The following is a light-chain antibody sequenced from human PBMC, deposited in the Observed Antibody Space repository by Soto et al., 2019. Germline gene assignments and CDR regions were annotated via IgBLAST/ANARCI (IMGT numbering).Light chain of an antibody. J-gene: IGLJ1*01. CDR3: RSYTSSSTLYV. Sequence: QSVLTHPASVSGSPGQSITISCTGTSSDIGSYNYVSWYQQHPGKAPKLMIYEVSYRPSGVSNRFSASKSGNTASLTISGLQAEDEADYYCRSYTSSSTLYVFGTGTKVTVL. CDR1: SSDIGSYNY. V-gene: IGLV2-14*01. CDR2: EVS.